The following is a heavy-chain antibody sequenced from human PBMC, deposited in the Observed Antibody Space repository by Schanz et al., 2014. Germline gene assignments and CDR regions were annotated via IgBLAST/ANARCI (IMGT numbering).Heavy chain of an antibody. D-gene: IGHD3-10*01. V-gene: IGHV3-30*12. J-gene: IGHJ4*02. CDR2: ISYDGSNK. CDR1: GFAFSVYG. CDR3: ARANYRRKINFDY. Sequence: PGGSLRLSCAASGFAFSVYGMHWVRQAPGKGLEWVAVISYDGSNKYYADSVEGRFTISRDNSRNTLYLQMNSLRAEDTAVYYCARANYRRKINFDYWGRGTLVTVSS.